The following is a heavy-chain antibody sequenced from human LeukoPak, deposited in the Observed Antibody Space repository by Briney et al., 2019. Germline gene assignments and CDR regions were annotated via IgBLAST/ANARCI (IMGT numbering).Heavy chain of an antibody. CDR1: GFTVGSKY. CDR3: TRAADYDFWSGTFDY. J-gene: IGHJ4*02. CDR2: IYSGGST. Sequence: GGSLRLSCAASGFTVGSKYMSWVRQAPGKGLEWDSVIYSGGSTYYADSVKGRFIISRDNSKNTLYLQMNSLRAEDTAVYYCTRAADYDFWSGTFDYWGQGTLVTVSS. V-gene: IGHV3-53*01. D-gene: IGHD3-3*01.